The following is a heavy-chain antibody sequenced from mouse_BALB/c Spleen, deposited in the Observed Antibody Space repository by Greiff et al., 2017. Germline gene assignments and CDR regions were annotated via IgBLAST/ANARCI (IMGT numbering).Heavy chain of an antibody. CDR2: IWGDGST. Sequence: VKLQESGPGLVAPSQSLSITCTVSGFSLTSYGVSWVRQPPGKGLEWLGVIWGDGSTNYHSALISRLSISKDNSKSQVFLKLNSLQTDDTATYYCAKPPIYYYGSSYENYAMDYWGQGTSVTVSS. J-gene: IGHJ4*01. CDR1: GFSLTSYG. D-gene: IGHD1-1*01. CDR3: AKPPIYYYGSSYENYAMDY. V-gene: IGHV2-3*01.